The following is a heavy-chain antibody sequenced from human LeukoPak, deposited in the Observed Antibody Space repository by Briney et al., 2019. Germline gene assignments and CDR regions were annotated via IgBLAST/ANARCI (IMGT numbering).Heavy chain of an antibody. V-gene: IGHV4-38-2*02. J-gene: IGHJ4*02. CDR1: GYSISSGYY. Sequence: PSETLSLTCTVSGYSISSGYYWGWIRQPQGRGWSGFYTSSLKSRVTISVDTSKNQFSLKLTSVTAADTAVYYCARTKGANPLDYWGQGTLVTVSS. CDR3: ARTKGANPLDY. D-gene: IGHD2-8*01.